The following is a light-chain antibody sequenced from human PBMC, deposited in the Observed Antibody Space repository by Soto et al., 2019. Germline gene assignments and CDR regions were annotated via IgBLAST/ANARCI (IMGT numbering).Light chain of an antibody. Sequence: DIQMTQSPSSLSASVGDRVTITCRASQSISSYLNWYQQKPGKAPKLLIYAASSLQSGVPSRFSGSGSGTDFTLTISSLQPEDFATYYCQQGYSTLWTFGQGTKVDIK. CDR3: QQGYSTLWT. CDR1: QSISSY. J-gene: IGKJ1*01. CDR2: AAS. V-gene: IGKV1-39*01.